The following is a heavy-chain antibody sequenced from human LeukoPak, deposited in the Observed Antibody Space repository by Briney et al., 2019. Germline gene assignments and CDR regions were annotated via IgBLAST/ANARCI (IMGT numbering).Heavy chain of an antibody. V-gene: IGHV3-23*01. J-gene: IGHJ3*02. CDR2: ITGSGGTT. CDR1: GFTFSSYG. Sequence: PGGSLRLSCAASGFTFSSYGMSWVRQAPGKGLEWVSAITGSGGTTYYADSVKGRFTISRDNSKNTLYMQMNSLRAGDTAVYYCAKDLLLDTAMVTYDAFDIWGQGTMVTVSS. D-gene: IGHD5-18*01. CDR3: AKDLLLDTAMVTYDAFDI.